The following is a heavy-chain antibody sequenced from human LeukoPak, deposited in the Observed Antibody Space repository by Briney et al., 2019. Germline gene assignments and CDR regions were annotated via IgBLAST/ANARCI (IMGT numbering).Heavy chain of an antibody. J-gene: IGHJ4*02. CDR3: TSYRFDDFWSGYLGY. D-gene: IGHD3-3*01. V-gene: IGHV3-23*01. CDR2: ISGSGGST. CDR1: GLTFSSYA. Sequence: GGSLRLSCAVSGLTFSSYAMSWDRQAPGKGLEWVSAISGSGGSTYYADSVKGRFTISRDNSKNTLYLQMNSLRAEDTAVYYCTSYRFDDFWSGYLGYWGQGTLVTVSS.